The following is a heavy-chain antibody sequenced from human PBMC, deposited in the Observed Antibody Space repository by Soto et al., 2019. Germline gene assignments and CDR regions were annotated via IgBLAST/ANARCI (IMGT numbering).Heavy chain of an antibody. D-gene: IGHD4-17*01. CDR1: GGTFSSYT. J-gene: IGHJ4*02. V-gene: IGHV1-69*02. CDR2: IIPILGIA. CDR3: ARSYGDSHFDY. Sequence: ASVKVSCKASGGTFSSYTISWVRQAPGQGLEWMGRIIPILGIANYAQKFQGRVTITADKSTSTAYMELSSLRSEDTAVYYCARSYGDSHFDYWGQGTLVTVSS.